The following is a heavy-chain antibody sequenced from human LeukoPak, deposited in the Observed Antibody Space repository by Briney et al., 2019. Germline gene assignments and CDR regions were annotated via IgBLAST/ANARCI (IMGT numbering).Heavy chain of an antibody. Sequence: SETLSLTCTVSGGSISSYYWSWIRQPAGKGLEWFGRIYTSGSTNYNPSLKSRVTMSVDTSKNQFSLKLSSVTAADTAVYYCVGYSYGSYYFDYWGQGTLVTVSS. D-gene: IGHD5-18*01. CDR1: GGSISSYY. CDR2: IYTSGST. V-gene: IGHV4-4*07. CDR3: VGYSYGSYYFDY. J-gene: IGHJ4*02.